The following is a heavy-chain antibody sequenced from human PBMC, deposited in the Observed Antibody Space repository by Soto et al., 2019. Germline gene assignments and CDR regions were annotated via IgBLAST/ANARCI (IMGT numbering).Heavy chain of an antibody. Sequence: GESLKISCKGSGYSFTSYWISWVRQMPGKGLEWMGRIDPSDSYTDYSPSFQGHVTISADKSISTAYLQWSSLKASDTAMYYCARHYMPLTSGDSTLYCDYWGQGTLVTVSS. CDR3: ARHYMPLTSGDSTLYCDY. J-gene: IGHJ4*02. D-gene: IGHD2-21*02. CDR2: IDPSDSYT. V-gene: IGHV5-10-1*01. CDR1: GYSFTSYW.